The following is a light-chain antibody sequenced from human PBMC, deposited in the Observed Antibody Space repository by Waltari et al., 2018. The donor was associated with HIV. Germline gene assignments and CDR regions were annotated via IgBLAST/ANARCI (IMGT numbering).Light chain of an antibody. Sequence: EIVLTQSPATLSFSPGDRATLSCSASQSVGSYLACYQQKPGQTPRLRIYDASNRATGIPARFSGSGSGTDVTLTISSLEPEDFPIYYCQQCSNWPPYAFGQGTKLEI. CDR3: QQCSNWPPYA. CDR1: QSVGSY. V-gene: IGKV3-11*01. J-gene: IGKJ2*01. CDR2: DAS.